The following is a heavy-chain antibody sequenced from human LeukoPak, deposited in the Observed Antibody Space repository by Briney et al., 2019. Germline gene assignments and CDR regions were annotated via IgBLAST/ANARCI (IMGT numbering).Heavy chain of an antibody. V-gene: IGHV3-74*01. CDR1: EFTFSSFW. Sequence: PGESLRLSCAASEFTFSSFWMRWVRQAPGKGLVWVSRISRDESGIRYADSVKGRFTISRDNAKNTLYLQMNSLRAEDTAVYYCARERRSSGWYDAFDMRGQGTMVTVSS. D-gene: IGHD6-19*01. J-gene: IGHJ3*02. CDR2: ISRDESGI. CDR3: ARERRSSGWYDAFDM.